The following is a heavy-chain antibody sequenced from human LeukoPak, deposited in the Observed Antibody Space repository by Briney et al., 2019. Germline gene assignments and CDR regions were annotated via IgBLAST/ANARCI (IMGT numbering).Heavy chain of an antibody. V-gene: IGHV4-4*02. D-gene: IGHD2-2*01. CDR2: IYHSGST. CDR1: GGSISSSNW. CDR3: ARGYCSSTSCYPFDY. Sequence: PSGTLSLTCAVSGGSISSSNWWSWVRQPPGKGLEWIGEIYHSGSTNYNPSLKSRVTISVDRSKNQFSLKLSSVTAADTAVYYCARGYCSSTSCYPFDYWGQGTLVTVSS. J-gene: IGHJ4*02.